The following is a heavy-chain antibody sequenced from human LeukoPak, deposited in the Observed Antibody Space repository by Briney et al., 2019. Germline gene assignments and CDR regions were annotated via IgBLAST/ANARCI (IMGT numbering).Heavy chain of an antibody. CDR1: GFTFSDYY. J-gene: IGHJ4*02. CDR3: ARVTLYAESALDY. D-gene: IGHD4-17*01. V-gene: IGHV3-11*06. CDR2: ISGSSSYT. Sequence: GGSLRLSCAASGFTFSDYYMSWIRQAPGKGLVWVSYISGSSSYTIYADSVKGRFTISRDNAKNSLYLQMNSLRAEDTAVYYCARVTLYAESALDYWGQGTLVTVSS.